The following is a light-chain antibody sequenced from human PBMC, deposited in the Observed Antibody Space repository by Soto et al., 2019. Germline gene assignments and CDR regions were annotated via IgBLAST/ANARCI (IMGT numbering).Light chain of an antibody. CDR2: WAS. CDR1: QSVLSSSNNQNY. V-gene: IGKV4-1*01. CDR3: QQYDSPPPTT. Sequence: DIVMTQSPESLAVSLGERATINCKSSQSVLSSSNNQNYLAWYQQKPGQPPKMLLYWASTRESGVPDRFSGSGSGRDFTLTISSLQAEDVSVYYCQQYDSPPPTTFGQGTKLEIK. J-gene: IGKJ2*01.